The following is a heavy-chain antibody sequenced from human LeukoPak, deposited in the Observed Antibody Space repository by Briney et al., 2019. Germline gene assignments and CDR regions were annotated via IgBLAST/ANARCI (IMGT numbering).Heavy chain of an antibody. CDR1: GFTFSSYG. CDR2: ISGSGGST. V-gene: IGHV3-23*01. CDR3: AKKYSTGLDP. J-gene: IGHJ5*02. D-gene: IGHD1-26*01. Sequence: PGGSLRLSCAASGFTFSSYGRSWVRQAPGKGLEGVSAISGSGGSTYYADSVKGRFTISRDNSKNTLYLQMNSLRAEDTAIYYCAKKYSTGLDPWGQGTLVTVSS.